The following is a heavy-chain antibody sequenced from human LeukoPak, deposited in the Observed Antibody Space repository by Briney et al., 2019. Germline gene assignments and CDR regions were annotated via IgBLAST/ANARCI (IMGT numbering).Heavy chain of an antibody. CDR1: GYTFTGYY. CDR3: ARSHSEYSSSPYLPKDY. J-gene: IGHJ4*02. Sequence: ASVKVSCKASGYTFTGYYMHWVRQAPGQGLEWMGWINPNSGGTNYAQKFQGRVTMTRDTSISTAYMELSRLRSDDTAAYYCARSHSEYSSSPYLPKDYWGQGTLVTVSS. CDR2: INPNSGGT. V-gene: IGHV1-2*02. D-gene: IGHD6-6*01.